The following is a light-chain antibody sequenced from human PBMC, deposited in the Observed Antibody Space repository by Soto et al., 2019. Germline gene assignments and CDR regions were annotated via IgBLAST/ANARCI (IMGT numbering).Light chain of an antibody. CDR2: RNT. V-gene: IGLV1-44*01. CDR3: AAWDDSLRGMM. J-gene: IGLJ3*02. Sequence: QSVLTQPPSVSGTPGQRVSISCSGGSSNIGSNTVNWYQQFPGTAPQLLFFRNTQRPSGVPERFSASKSGTSASLAISGLQSVDEADYYCAAWDDSLRGMMFGGGTKSPS. CDR1: SSNIGSNT.